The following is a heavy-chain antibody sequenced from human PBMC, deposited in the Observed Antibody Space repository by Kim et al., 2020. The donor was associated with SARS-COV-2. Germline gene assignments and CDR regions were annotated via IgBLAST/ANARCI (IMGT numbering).Heavy chain of an antibody. CDR2: DT. J-gene: IGHJ4*02. D-gene: IGHD4-17*01. CDR3: ARSGYGDYGY. Sequence: DTRYSPSFQGQVTISADKSISTAYLQWSSLKASDTAMYYCARSGYGDYGYWGQGTLVTVSS. V-gene: IGHV5-51*01.